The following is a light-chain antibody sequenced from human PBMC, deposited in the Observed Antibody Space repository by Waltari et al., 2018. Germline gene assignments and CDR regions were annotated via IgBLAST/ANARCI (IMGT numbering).Light chain of an antibody. CDR3: QQYDVLLPGVT. Sequence: DIQMTQSPSSLSASVGDRVTITCQASQDIYINLNWYRHKPGKAPELLIYDASNLESGVPSRFRGSGSGADFTFTINSLQPGDFATYYCQQYDVLLPGVTFGPGTTVDLK. CDR2: DAS. V-gene: IGKV1-33*01. J-gene: IGKJ3*01. CDR1: QDIYIN.